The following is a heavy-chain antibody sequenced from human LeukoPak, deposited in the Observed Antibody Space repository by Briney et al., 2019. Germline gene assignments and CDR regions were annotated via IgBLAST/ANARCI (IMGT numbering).Heavy chain of an antibody. CDR3: ARGRGGCKVRGARYYYGMDV. Sequence: LRLSCAASGFTFSTFSVNWVRQAPGKGLEWIGEFNHSGSSDYNPSLKSRVTISVDTSKNHFSLKLTSVTAADTAVYYCARGRGGCKVRGARYYYGMDVWGQGTTVTVSS. V-gene: IGHV4-34*01. CDR2: FNHSGSS. CDR1: GFTFSTFS. D-gene: IGHD3-10*01. J-gene: IGHJ6*02.